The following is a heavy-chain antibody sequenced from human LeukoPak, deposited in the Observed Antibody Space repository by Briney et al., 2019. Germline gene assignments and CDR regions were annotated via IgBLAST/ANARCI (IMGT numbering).Heavy chain of an antibody. V-gene: IGHV3-11*01. CDR2: ISSSASTT. D-gene: IGHD3-10*01. CDR3: ARSHYYGSGSLDP. Sequence: GGSLRLSCEASGFNFGMHWMSWIRQAPGKGPEWVSDISSSASTTNYADSVEGRFTISRDNAQNSLYLQMNSLRAEDTAVYYCARSHYYGSGSLDPWGQGTLVTVSS. CDR1: GFNFGMHW. J-gene: IGHJ5*02.